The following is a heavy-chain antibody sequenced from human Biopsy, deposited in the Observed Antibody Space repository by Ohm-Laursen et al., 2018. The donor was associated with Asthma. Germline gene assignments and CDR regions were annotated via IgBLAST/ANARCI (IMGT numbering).Heavy chain of an antibody. V-gene: IGHV4-31*03. CDR2: INYSGST. Sequence: SQTLSLTCTVSGGSISSGGYYWSWVRQHPGKGLEWIGYINYSGSTFYSPSLESRVTVSVDTSKNQFSLKLSSVTAADTAVYYCARDLSGYCTSSACYRFDSWGQGTLVTVSS. CDR1: GGSISSGGYY. J-gene: IGHJ5*01. D-gene: IGHD2-8*01. CDR3: ARDLSGYCTSSACYRFDS.